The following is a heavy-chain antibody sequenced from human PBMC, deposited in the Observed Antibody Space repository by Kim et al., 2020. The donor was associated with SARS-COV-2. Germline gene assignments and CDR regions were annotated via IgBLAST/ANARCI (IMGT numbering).Heavy chain of an antibody. Sequence: SETLSLTCTVSGGSISSSSYYWGWIRQPPGKGLEWIGSIYYSGSTYYNPSLKSRVTISVDTSKNQFSLKLSSVTAADTAVYYCARHRGVQRDWFDPWGQGTLVTVSS. D-gene: IGHD2-8*01. CDR2: IYYSGST. CDR1: GGSISSSSYY. CDR3: ARHRGVQRDWFDP. V-gene: IGHV4-39*01. J-gene: IGHJ5*02.